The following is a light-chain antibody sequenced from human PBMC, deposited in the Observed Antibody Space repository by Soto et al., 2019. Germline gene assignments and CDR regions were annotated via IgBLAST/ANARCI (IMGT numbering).Light chain of an antibody. CDR2: KAS. CDR3: QQYSIYSST. Sequence: DIQMTQSPSTLSASVGDRVTITCRASQSTCSWLAWYQQKPGKAPKLLIYKASTLASGVPSRFSGSGAGTEFTLTIGCLQPDYFATYYCQQYSIYSSTLGQGTKLEIK. V-gene: IGKV1-5*03. J-gene: IGKJ2*01. CDR1: QSTCSW.